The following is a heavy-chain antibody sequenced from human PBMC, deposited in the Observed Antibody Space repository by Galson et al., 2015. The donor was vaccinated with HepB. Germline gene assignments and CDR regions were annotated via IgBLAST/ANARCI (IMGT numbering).Heavy chain of an antibody. J-gene: IGHJ4*02. Sequence: SLRLSCAASGFTFSSYEMNWVRQAPGKGLEWVSYISSSGSTIYYADSVKGRFTISRDNAKNSLYLQMNSLRAEDTAVYYCARAYRKNWNDGTFDYWGQGTLVTVSS. CDR2: ISSSGSTI. V-gene: IGHV3-48*03. D-gene: IGHD1-1*01. CDR3: ARAYRKNWNDGTFDY. CDR1: GFTFSSYE.